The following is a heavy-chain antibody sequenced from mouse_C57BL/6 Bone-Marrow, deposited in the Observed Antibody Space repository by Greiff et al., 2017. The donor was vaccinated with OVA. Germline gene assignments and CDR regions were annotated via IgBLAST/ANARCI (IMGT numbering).Heavy chain of an antibody. CDR2: IWGDGST. CDR3: AEQGSDYCGSSDYFDY. V-gene: IGHV2-3*01. J-gene: IGHJ2*01. Sequence: VQLVESGPGLVAPSQSLSITCTVSGFSLTSYGVSWVRQPPGKGLEWLGVIWGDGSTNYHSALISRLSISKDNSKSQVCLKLNSLQTDDTATYYCAEQGSDYCGSSDYFDYWGQGTTLTVSS. CDR1: GFSLTSYG. D-gene: IGHD1-1*01.